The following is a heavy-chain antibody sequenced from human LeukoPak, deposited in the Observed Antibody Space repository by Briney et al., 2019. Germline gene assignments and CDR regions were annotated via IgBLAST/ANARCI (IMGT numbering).Heavy chain of an antibody. CDR3: ARVKMTTLTASDY. V-gene: IGHV3-74*01. CDR1: GFTFSSYW. D-gene: IGHD5-24*01. CDR2: INSDGSST. Sequence: PGGSLRLSCAASGFTFSSYWMHWVRQAPGKGLVWVSRINSDGSSTSYADSVKDRFTISRDNAKNTLYLQMNSLRAEDTAVYYCARVKMTTLTASDYWGQGTLVTVFS. J-gene: IGHJ4*02.